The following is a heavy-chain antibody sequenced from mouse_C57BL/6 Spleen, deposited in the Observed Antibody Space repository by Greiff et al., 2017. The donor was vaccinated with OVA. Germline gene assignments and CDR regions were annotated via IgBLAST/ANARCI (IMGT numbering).Heavy chain of an antibody. D-gene: IGHD2-4*01. J-gene: IGHJ4*01. CDR1: GYTFPSYW. V-gene: IGHV1-55*01. CDR2: LYPGSGST. Sequence: QVQLQQPGAELVKPGASVKMSCKASGYTFPSYWITWVKQRPGQGLEWIGDLYPGSGSTNYNEKFKSKATLTVDTSSSTAYMQLSSLTSEDSAFYYCAREGFDYDPYYAMDYWGQGTSVTVSS. CDR3: AREGFDYDPYYAMDY.